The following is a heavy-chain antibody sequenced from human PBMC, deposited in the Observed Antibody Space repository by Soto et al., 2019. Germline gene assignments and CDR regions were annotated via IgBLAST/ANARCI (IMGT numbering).Heavy chain of an antibody. CDR2: IYYSGST. Sequence: QVQLQESGPGLVKPSETLSLTCTVSGGSISSYYWSWIRQPPGKGLEWIGYIYYSGSTNYNPSLKSRVTISVDTSKNQFSLKLSSVTAADTAVYYCARAKGEPTDYYYGMDVWGQGTTVTVSS. D-gene: IGHD4-17*01. J-gene: IGHJ6*02. CDR1: GGSISSYY. CDR3: ARAKGEPTDYYYGMDV. V-gene: IGHV4-59*01.